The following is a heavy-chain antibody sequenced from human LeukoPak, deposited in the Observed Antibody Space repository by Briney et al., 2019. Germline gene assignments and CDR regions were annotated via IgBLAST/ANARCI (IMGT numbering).Heavy chain of an antibody. CDR1: GFTVSSNY. CDR3: AKWANYDFWSGYFDS. J-gene: IGHJ4*02. CDR2: INWNGGST. Sequence: GGSLRLSCAVSGFTVSSNYMSWVRQAPGKGLEWVSGINWNGGSTGYVDSVKGRFTISRDNAKKSLYLQMNNLRAEDTALYYCAKWANYDFWSGYFDSWGQGTLAMVSS. V-gene: IGHV3-20*04. D-gene: IGHD3-3*01.